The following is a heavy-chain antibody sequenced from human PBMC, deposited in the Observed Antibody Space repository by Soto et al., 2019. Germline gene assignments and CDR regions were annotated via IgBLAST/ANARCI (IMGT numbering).Heavy chain of an antibody. CDR2: IYSGGST. J-gene: IGHJ4*02. V-gene: IGHV3-53*01. CDR3: ARDSSGGFDY. CDR1: GFTVSSNY. Sequence: EVPLVESGGGLIQPGGSLRLSCAASGFTVSSNYMSWVRQAPGKGLERVSVIYSGGSTYYADSVKGRFTISRDNSKIALYLQMNSLRAEDTAVYYCARDSSGGFDYWGQGTLVTVSS. D-gene: IGHD6-19*01.